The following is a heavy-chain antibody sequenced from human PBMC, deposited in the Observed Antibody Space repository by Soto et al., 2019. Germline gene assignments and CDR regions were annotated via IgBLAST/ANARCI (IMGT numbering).Heavy chain of an antibody. CDR1: GGSMRSGDYS. D-gene: IGHD3-10*01. V-gene: IGHV4-30-2*01. Sequence: QLQLQESGSGLVKPSQTLSLTCAVSGGSMRSGDYSWSWIRQPPGKGLEWIGYIYYSGNTYYNPSLKSRVTISVDRSKNQSSLKLSSVTAAETDVYSCAREAENPYGSTSLFDYWGQGILVTVSS. CDR2: IYYSGNT. CDR3: AREAENPYGSTSLFDY. J-gene: IGHJ4*02.